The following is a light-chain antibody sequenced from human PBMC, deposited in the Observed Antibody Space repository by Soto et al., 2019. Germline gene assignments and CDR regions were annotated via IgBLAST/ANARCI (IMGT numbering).Light chain of an antibody. J-gene: IGKJ3*01. CDR1: QSVSSN. Sequence: EIVMTQSPATLSVSPGERATLSCRASQSVSSNLAGYQQKPGQAPRLLIYGESTRATGIPARFSGSVSGTEFTLTISSLQSEDFAVYYCQQYNNWPFTFGPGTKADIK. V-gene: IGKV3-15*01. CDR3: QQYNNWPFT. CDR2: GES.